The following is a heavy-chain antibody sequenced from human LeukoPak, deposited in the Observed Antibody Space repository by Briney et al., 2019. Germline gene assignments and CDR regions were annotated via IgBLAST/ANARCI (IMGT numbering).Heavy chain of an antibody. CDR3: AGAHGAYYGSGSYYRSYFDY. D-gene: IGHD3-10*01. J-gene: IGHJ4*02. CDR2: ISSNGGST. CDR1: GFTFSSYA. V-gene: IGHV3-64*01. Sequence: PGGSLRLSCAASGFTFSSYAMHWVRQAPGKGLEYVSAISSNGGSTYYANSVKGRFTISRDNSKNTLYLQMGSLRAEDMAVYYCAGAHGAYYGSGSYYRSYFDYWGQGTLVTVSS.